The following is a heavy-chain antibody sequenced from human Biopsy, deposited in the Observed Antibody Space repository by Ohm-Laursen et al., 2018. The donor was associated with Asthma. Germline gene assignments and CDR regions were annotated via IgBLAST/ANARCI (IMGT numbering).Heavy chain of an antibody. Sequence: SETLSLTCDVYPGSYSGFYWTWIRQSPAKGLEWIGENNERGVTNNNPSLKSRVIISIDTYWNRVSLKLTSVTAADTAVYYCARGPELDVWGQGTTVTVSS. CDR2: NNERGVT. CDR3: ARGPELDV. J-gene: IGHJ6*02. CDR1: PGSYSGFY. V-gene: IGHV4-34*01.